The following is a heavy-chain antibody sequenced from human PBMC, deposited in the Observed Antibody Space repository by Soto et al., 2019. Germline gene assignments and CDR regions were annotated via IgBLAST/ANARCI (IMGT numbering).Heavy chain of an antibody. CDR1: GGTFSSYT. CDR3: AREADSSRWSDACDI. V-gene: IGHV1-69*08. J-gene: IGHJ3*02. Sequence: QVQLVQSGAEVKKPGSSVKVSCKASGGTFSSYTINWVRQAPGQGLEWMGRIIPILDSTNYAQRFQGRITIIADKSTSTAYMELSSLRSEDTAVYYCAREADSSRWSDACDIWGQGTVVTVSS. CDR2: IIPILDST. D-gene: IGHD6-13*01.